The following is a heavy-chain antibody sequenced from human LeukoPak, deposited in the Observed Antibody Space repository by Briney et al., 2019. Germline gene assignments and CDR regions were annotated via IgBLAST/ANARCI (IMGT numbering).Heavy chain of an antibody. Sequence: SVKVSCKASGGTFSSYAISWVRQAPGQGLEWMGGIIPIFGTANYAQKFQGRVTITADESTSTAYMELSSLRSEDTAVYYCARLRNYYGSGSYYNVDAFDIWGQATMVTVSS. CDR2: IIPIFGTA. D-gene: IGHD3-10*01. J-gene: IGHJ3*02. CDR1: GGTFSSYA. V-gene: IGHV1-69*13. CDR3: ARLRNYYGSGSYYNVDAFDI.